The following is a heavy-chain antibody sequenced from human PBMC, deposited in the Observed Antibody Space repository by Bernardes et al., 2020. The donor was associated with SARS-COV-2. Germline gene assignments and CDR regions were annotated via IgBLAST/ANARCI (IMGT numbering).Heavy chain of an antibody. CDR2: INPNSGGT. D-gene: IGHD5-18*01. V-gene: IGHV1-2*02. Sequence: ASVKVSCKASGYTFTGYYMHWVRQAPGQGLEWMGWINPNSGGTNYAQKFQGRVTMTRDTSISTAYMELSRLRSDDTAVYYCARERMRIQLWFPRRFDPWGQGTLVTVSS. CDR1: GYTFTGYY. CDR3: ARERMRIQLWFPRRFDP. J-gene: IGHJ5*02.